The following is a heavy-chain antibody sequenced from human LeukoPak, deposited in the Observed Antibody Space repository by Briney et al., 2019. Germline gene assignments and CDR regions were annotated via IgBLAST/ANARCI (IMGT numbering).Heavy chain of an antibody. D-gene: IGHD3-9*01. CDR2: IYYSGST. V-gene: IGHV4-30-4*08. Sequence: PSETLSLTCAVYGGSFSGYYWSWIRQPPGKGLEWIGYIYYSGSTYYNPSLKSRVTISVDTSKNQFSLKLSSVTAADTAVYYCARVFLDYDILTGYRNYYGMDVWGQGTTVTVSS. CDR3: ARVFLDYDILTGYRNYYGMDV. CDR1: GGSFSGYY. J-gene: IGHJ6*02.